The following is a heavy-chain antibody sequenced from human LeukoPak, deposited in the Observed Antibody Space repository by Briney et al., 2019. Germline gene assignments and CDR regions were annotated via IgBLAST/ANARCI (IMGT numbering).Heavy chain of an antibody. Sequence: GGSLRLSYAASGFSFSSYAMYWVRQVPGKGLEWVAAISYDGSNRNYADSVKGRFTISRDNSKKTLFLQMNSLRVEDTAVYYCARGGVVVVTATHSWFDPWGQGTLVTVSS. CDR3: ARGGVVVVTATHSWFDP. CDR1: GFSFSSYA. V-gene: IGHV3-30*04. J-gene: IGHJ5*02. CDR2: ISYDGSNR. D-gene: IGHD2-21*02.